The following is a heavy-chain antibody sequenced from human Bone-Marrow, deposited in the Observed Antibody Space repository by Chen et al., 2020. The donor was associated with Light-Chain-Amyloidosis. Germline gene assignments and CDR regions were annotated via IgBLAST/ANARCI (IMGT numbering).Heavy chain of an antibody. CDR1: GYTFPNYW. J-gene: IGHJ4*02. V-gene: IGHV5-51*01. CDR3: ARRSDGYNFDY. Sequence: EVQLEQSGPEVKKPGESLKIPCKGSGYTFPNYWIGWVRQMPGKGREWMGVIYPDDSYARHSPSFEGQVTISPDKSVTTAYLQWRSLKASDTAMYYCARRSDGYNFDYWCQGTLVTVSS. D-gene: IGHD5-12*01. CDR2: IYPDDSYA.